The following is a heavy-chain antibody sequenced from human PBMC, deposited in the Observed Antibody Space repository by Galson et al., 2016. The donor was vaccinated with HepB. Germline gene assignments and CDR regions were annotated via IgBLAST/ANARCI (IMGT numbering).Heavy chain of an antibody. Sequence: LSLTCTVSGGSIASGHYSWSWIRQPPGKGLEWIAYIYPRGGSYSNPSLESRVSISIDRSRNQFSLKLNSVTAADTAVYFCARGGYYDTSAIRDAFDLWGQGTMVTVSS. CDR2: IYPRGGS. J-gene: IGHJ3*01. CDR1: GGSIASGHYS. V-gene: IGHV4-30-2*01. D-gene: IGHD3-22*01. CDR3: ARGGYYDTSAIRDAFDL.